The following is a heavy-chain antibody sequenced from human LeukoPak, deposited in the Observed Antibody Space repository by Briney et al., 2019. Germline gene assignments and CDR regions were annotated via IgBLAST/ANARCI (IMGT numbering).Heavy chain of an antibody. Sequence: PVGSLRLSCAPPLFTFNTFSMNSVRQSAGNEPEGVSYISSSGTTTYYADSVTGRYTISRENAKNSLYLQINSLRAEDTAVYYCVRRGLIETEYLERWGQGTLVIVSS. V-gene: IGHV3-48*04. D-gene: IGHD3-10*01. J-gene: IGHJ1*01. CDR1: LFTFNTFS. CDR3: VRRGLIETEYLER. CDR2: ISSSGTTT.